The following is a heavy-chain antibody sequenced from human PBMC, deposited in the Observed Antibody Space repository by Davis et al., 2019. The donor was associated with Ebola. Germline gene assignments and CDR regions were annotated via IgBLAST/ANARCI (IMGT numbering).Heavy chain of an antibody. J-gene: IGHJ5*02. CDR1: GGSFSGYY. CDR3: ARGRGTSSSWPNWFDP. V-gene: IGHV4-34*01. D-gene: IGHD6-13*01. CDR2: INHSGST. Sequence: PSETLSLTCAVYGGSFSGYYWSWIRQPPGKGLEWIGEINHSGSTNYNPSLKSRVTISVDTSKNQFSLKLSSVTAADTAVYYCARGRGTSSSWPNWFDPWGQGTLVTVSS.